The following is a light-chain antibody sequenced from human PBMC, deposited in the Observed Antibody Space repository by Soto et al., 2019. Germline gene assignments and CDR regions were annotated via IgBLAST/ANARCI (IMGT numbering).Light chain of an antibody. CDR3: AAWDDSLSGRV. J-gene: IGLJ3*02. Sequence: QSVLPPPPSPSGPPGQRFPSPCSVSGSTIGSNFVYWYQQLPGTAPKLLFYRNDQRPSGVPDRFSGSKSGTSASLAISGLRSVDEADYYCAAWDDSLSGRVFGGGTKLTVL. CDR1: GSTIGSNF. CDR2: RND. V-gene: IGLV1-47*01.